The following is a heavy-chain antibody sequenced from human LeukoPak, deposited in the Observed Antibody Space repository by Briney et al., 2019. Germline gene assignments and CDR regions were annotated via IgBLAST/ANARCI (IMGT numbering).Heavy chain of an antibody. Sequence: GGSLRLSCAASGFTFSRYSMNWVRQAPGKGLEWVAYISSSSSTIYYADSLKGRFTISRDNAKNSLFLQMSSLRAEDTAVYYCARGRRDGYNLLDAFDIWGQGTVVTVSS. J-gene: IGHJ3*02. V-gene: IGHV3-48*04. CDR3: ARGRRDGYNLLDAFDI. CDR1: GFTFSRYS. CDR2: ISSSSSTI. D-gene: IGHD5-24*01.